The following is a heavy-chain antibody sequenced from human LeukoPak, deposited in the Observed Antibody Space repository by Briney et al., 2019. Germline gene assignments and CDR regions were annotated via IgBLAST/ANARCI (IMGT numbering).Heavy chain of an antibody. V-gene: IGHV4-59*01. D-gene: IGHD4-11*01. CDR3: ARLTVTTHVDY. CDR2: IYYSGST. CDR1: GGSISSYY. Sequence: SETLSLTCTVSGGSISSYYWSWIWQPPGKGLEWIGYIYYSGSTNYNPSLKSRVTISVDTSKNQFSLKLSSVTAADTAVYYCARLTVTTHVDYWGQGALVTVSS. J-gene: IGHJ4*02.